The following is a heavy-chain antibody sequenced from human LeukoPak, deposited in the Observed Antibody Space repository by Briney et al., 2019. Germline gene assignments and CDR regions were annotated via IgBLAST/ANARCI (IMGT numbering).Heavy chain of an antibody. V-gene: IGHV3-30*02. CDR1: GFTFDDYG. CDR2: IRYDGSNK. Sequence: PGGSLRLSCAASGFTFDDYGMHWVRQAPGKGLEWVAFIRYDGSNKYYADSVKGRFTISRDNSKNTLYLQMNSLRAEDTAVYYCLRWRLTGYSPYAFDIWGQGTMVTVSS. CDR3: LRWRLTGYSPYAFDI. D-gene: IGHD3-9*01. J-gene: IGHJ3*02.